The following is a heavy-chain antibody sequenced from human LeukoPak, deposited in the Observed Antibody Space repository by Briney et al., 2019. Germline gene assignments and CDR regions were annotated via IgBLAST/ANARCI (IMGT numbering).Heavy chain of an antibody. CDR1: GSTFDDYA. J-gene: IGHJ5*02. CDR3: AKDSRFDP. CDR2: ISWNSGSI. V-gene: IGHV3-9*01. Sequence: PGRSLRLSCAASGSTFDDYAMHWVRQAPGKGLEWVSGISWNSGSIGYADSVKGRFTISRDNAKNSLYLQMNSLRAEDTALYYCAKDSRFDPWGQGTLVTVSS.